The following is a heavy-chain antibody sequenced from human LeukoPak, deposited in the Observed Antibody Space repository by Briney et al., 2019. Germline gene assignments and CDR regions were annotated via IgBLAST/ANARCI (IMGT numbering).Heavy chain of an antibody. D-gene: IGHD5-18*01. J-gene: IGHJ4*02. CDR3: ARDVDTAMVSGYYFDY. CDR1: GFTFSSYG. Sequence: GGSPRLSCAASGFTFSSYGMHWVRQAPGKGLEWVAVIWYDGSNKYYADSVKGRFTISRDSSKNTLYLQMNSLRAEDTAVYYCARDVDTAMVSGYYFDYWGQGTLVTVSS. CDR2: IWYDGSNK. V-gene: IGHV3-33*08.